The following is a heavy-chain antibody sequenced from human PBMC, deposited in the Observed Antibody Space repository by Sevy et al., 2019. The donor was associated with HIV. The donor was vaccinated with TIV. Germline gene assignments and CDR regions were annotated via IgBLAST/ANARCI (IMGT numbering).Heavy chain of an antibody. CDR1: GFAFSNYYA. J-gene: IGHJ6*02. Sequence: GGSLRLSCAASGFAFSNYYAMHWVRQAPGKGLEWVALISYDGSDTDYADSVKGRFTVSSDNFKNTLFLQMNSLTTEETAVYYCARPRANYVDHYFFYAMDVWGQGTTVTVSS. D-gene: IGHD4-17*01. V-gene: IGHV3-30-3*01. CDR3: ARPRANYVDHYFFYAMDV. CDR2: ISYDGSDT.